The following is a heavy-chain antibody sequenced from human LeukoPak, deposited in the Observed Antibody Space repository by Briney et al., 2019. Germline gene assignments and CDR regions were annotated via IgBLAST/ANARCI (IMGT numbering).Heavy chain of an antibody. CDR3: AREGGPGSGYNY. J-gene: IGHJ4*02. CDR2: IYYSGST. V-gene: IGHV4-31*02. D-gene: IGHD3-3*01. CDR1: GGSISSGGYY. Sequence: PSVTLSLTCTVSGGSISSGGYYWSWIRQHPGKGLEWIGYIYYSGSTYYNPSLKSRVTISVDTSKNQFSLKLSSVTAADTAVYYCAREGGPGSGYNYWGQGTLVTVSS.